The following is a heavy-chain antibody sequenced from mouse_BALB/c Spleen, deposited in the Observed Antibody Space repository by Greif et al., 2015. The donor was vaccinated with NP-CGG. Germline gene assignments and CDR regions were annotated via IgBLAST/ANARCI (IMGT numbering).Heavy chain of an antibody. CDR2: ISSGSSTV. V-gene: IGHV5-17*02. Sequence: EVMLVESGGGLVQPGGSRKLSCAASGFTFSSFGMHWVRQAPEKGLEWVAYISSGSSTVYYADTVKGRFTISRDNPKNTLFLQMTSLRSEDTAMYYCARRELRLPHYYAMDYWGQGTSVTVSS. CDR1: GFTFSSFG. CDR3: ARRELRLPHYYAMDY. J-gene: IGHJ4*01. D-gene: IGHD1-2*01.